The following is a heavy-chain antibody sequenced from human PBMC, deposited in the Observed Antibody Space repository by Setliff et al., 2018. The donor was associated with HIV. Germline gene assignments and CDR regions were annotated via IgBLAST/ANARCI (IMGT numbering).Heavy chain of an antibody. CDR2: INPSSGGT. CDR3: ARDLGSSSSMDP. Sequence: VSCKASGYSFNRYFMHWVRQAPGQGLEWMGWINPSSGGTKSAQKFQGRVTMTRDTSINTAYMELSRLKSDDTAVYYCARDLGSSSSMDPWGQGTLVTVSS. V-gene: IGHV1-2*02. CDR1: GYSFNRYF. D-gene: IGHD6-6*01. J-gene: IGHJ5*02.